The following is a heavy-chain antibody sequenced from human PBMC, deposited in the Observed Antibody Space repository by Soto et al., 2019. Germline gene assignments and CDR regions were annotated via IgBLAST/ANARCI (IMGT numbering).Heavy chain of an antibody. V-gene: IGHV1-69*02. Sequence: QVQLVQSGAEVKKPGSSVKVSCKASGGTFSSYTISWVRQAPGQGLEWMGRIIPILGIANYAQKFQGRVTITEEKCKSADYMELSCMRSEDTAVYYCARGYGDYASGAFGIWGQGTMVTVSS. CDR1: GGTFSSYT. J-gene: IGHJ3*02. CDR3: ARGYGDYASGAFGI. CDR2: IIPILGIA. D-gene: IGHD4-17*01.